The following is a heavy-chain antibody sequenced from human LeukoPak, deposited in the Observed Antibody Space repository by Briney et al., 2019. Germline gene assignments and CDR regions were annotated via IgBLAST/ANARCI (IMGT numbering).Heavy chain of an antibody. Sequence: PGGSLRLSCAASGFTVSSNYISWVRQALGKGLEWVSVIYSGGDTYYADSVKGRFTISRDISKNTLYLQMNSLRAEDTAVYYCANLVIVATIGSFFFWGQGTLVTVSS. V-gene: IGHV3-53*01. CDR1: GFTVSSNY. D-gene: IGHD5-12*01. CDR3: ANLVIVATIGSFFF. CDR2: IYSGGDT. J-gene: IGHJ4*02.